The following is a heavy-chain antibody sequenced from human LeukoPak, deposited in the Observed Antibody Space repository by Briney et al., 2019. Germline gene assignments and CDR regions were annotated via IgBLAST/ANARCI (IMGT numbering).Heavy chain of an antibody. CDR2: IYYSGST. CDR1: GGSISSYY. Sequence: SETLSLTCTVSGGSISSYYWSWIRQPPGKGLEWIGYIYYSGSTNYNPSLKSRVTISVDTSKNQFSLKLSSVTAADTAVYYCASPAGIAAGGAFDPWGQGTLVTVSS. V-gene: IGHV4-59*12. CDR3: ASPAGIAAGGAFDP. J-gene: IGHJ5*02. D-gene: IGHD6-13*01.